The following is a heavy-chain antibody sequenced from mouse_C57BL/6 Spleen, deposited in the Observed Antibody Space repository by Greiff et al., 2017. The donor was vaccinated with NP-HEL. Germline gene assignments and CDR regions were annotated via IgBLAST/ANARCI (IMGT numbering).Heavy chain of an antibody. J-gene: IGHJ4*01. V-gene: IGHV6-3*01. D-gene: IGHD1-1*01. CDR1: GFTFSNYW. CDR3: TGGATVNIYYYAMDY. CDR2: IRLKSDNYAT. Sequence: DVQLQESGGGLVQPGGSMKLSCVASGFTFSNYWMNWVRQSPEKGLEWVAQIRLKSDNYATHYAESVKGRFTISRDDSKSSVYLQMNNLRAEDTGIYYCTGGATVNIYYYAMDYWGQGTSVTVSS.